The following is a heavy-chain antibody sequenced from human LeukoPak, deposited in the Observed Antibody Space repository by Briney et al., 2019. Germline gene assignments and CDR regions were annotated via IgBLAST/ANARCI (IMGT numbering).Heavy chain of an antibody. Sequence: PGRSLRLSCAASGFSFSTYGMHWVRQAPGKGLEWVTFISYDGTNKYYADSVKGRFTISRDNSKNTLYLQMNSLRPEDTSMYYCAKDPRGAFSSWFALWGQGTLVTVSS. CDR1: GFSFSTYG. CDR3: AKDPRGAFSSWFAL. CDR2: ISYDGTNK. D-gene: IGHD4-17*01. J-gene: IGHJ5*02. V-gene: IGHV3-30*18.